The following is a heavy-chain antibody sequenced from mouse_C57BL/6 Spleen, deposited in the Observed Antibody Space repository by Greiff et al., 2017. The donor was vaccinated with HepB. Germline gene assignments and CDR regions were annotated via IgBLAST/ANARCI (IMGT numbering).Heavy chain of an antibody. CDR3: ARDLRGYFDY. CDR1: GFTFSDYY. J-gene: IGHJ2*01. V-gene: IGHV5-16*01. CDR2: INYDGSST. Sequence: EVQRVESEGGLVQPGSSMKLSCTASGFTFSDYYMAWVRQVPEKGLEWVANINYDGSSTYYLDSLKSRFIISRDNAKNILYLQMSSLKSEDTATYYCARDLRGYFDYWGQGTTLTVSS.